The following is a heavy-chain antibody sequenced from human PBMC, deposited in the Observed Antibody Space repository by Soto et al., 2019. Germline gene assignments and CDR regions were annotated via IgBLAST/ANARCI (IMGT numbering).Heavy chain of an antibody. J-gene: IGHJ3*02. CDR3: ASPARNYDFWSGYSFDI. V-gene: IGHV1-8*01. CDR2: MNPNSGNT. D-gene: IGHD3-3*01. Sequence: ASVKVSCKASGYTFTKYGISWVRQAPGQGLEWMGWMNPNSGNTGYAQKLQGRVTMTRYTSISTAYMELSSLRSEDTAVYYCASPARNYDFWSGYSFDIWGQGTMVTVSS. CDR1: GYTFTKYG.